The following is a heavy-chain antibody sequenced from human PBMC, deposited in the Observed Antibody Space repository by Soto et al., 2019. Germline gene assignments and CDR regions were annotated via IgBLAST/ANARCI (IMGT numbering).Heavy chain of an antibody. V-gene: IGHV3-33*01. D-gene: IGHD3-3*01. CDR1: GFTFSSYG. CDR3: ARGYYDFWSGYWGFDP. CDR2: IWYDGSNK. J-gene: IGHJ5*02. Sequence: QVQLVESGGGVVQPGRSLRLSCAASGFTFSSYGMHWVRQAPGKGLEWVAVIWYDGSNKYYADSAKGRFTISRDNSKNTLYLQMNSLRAEDTAVYYCARGYYDFWSGYWGFDPWGQGTLVTISS.